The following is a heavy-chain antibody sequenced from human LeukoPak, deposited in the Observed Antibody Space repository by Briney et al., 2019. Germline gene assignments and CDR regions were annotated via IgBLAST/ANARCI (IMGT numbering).Heavy chain of an antibody. Sequence: GGSLRLSCAASGFTFSSYGMHWVRQAPGEGLEWVAFIRYDGSNKYYADSVKGRFTISRDNSKNTLYLQMNSLRAEDTAVYYCAKDLFYGDYPYWYFDLWGRGTLVTVSS. J-gene: IGHJ2*01. CDR3: AKDLFYGDYPYWYFDL. V-gene: IGHV3-30*02. D-gene: IGHD4-17*01. CDR2: IRYDGSNK. CDR1: GFTFSSYG.